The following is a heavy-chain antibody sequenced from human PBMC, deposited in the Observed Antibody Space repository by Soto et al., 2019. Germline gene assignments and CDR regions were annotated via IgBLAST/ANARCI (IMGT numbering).Heavy chain of an antibody. Sequence: PGGSLRLSCAASGFTFSSYAMSWVRQAPGKGLEGGSAISGSGGSTYYADSVKGLFTISRDNSKNTLYLQMTSLRAEDTAVYYCAKRGRGAVAFDYWGQGTLVTVSS. CDR3: AKRGRGAVAFDY. J-gene: IGHJ4*02. CDR1: GFTFSSYA. V-gene: IGHV3-23*01. CDR2: ISGSGGST. D-gene: IGHD6-19*01.